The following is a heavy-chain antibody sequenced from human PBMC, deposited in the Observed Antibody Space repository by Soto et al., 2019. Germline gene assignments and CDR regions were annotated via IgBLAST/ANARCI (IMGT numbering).Heavy chain of an antibody. CDR2: ISYDGSNK. CDR3: AKDRGSSGWYDYYFDY. Sequence: GGSLRLSCAASGFTFSSYGMHWVRQAPGKGLEWVAVISYDGSNKYYADSVKGRFTISRDNSKNTLYLQMNSLRAEDTAVYYCAKDRGSSGWYDYYFDYWAQGALVTVSS. D-gene: IGHD6-19*01. V-gene: IGHV3-30*18. CDR1: GFTFSSYG. J-gene: IGHJ4*02.